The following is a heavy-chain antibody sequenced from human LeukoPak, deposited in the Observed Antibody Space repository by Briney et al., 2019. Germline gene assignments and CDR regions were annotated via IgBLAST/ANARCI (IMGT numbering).Heavy chain of an antibody. CDR2: ISNDGSSK. J-gene: IGHJ4*02. Sequence: PGRSLRLSCAASGFTFSTSAMHWVRQAPGKWLEWVAVISNDGSSKYYADSAKGRFTISRDDSKNTLYLQMNSLRAEDTAVYYCASDLSAGFWGQGTLVTVSS. CDR1: GFTFSTSA. V-gene: IGHV3-30*01. CDR3: ASDLSAGF.